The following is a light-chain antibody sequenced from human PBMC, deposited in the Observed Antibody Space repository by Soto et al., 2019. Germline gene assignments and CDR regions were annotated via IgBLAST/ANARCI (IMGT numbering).Light chain of an antibody. CDR3: AAWDDSLSGPV. J-gene: IGLJ2*01. CDR1: SSNIGSYY. CDR2: RNN. V-gene: IGLV1-47*01. Sequence: QSVLTQPPSASVTPGQRVTISCSGSSSNIGSYYVYWYRQLPGAAPKLLIYRNNQRPSGVPDRFSGSKSGTSASLAIGGLRSEDEGDFYCAAWDDSLSGPVFGGGTKLTVL.